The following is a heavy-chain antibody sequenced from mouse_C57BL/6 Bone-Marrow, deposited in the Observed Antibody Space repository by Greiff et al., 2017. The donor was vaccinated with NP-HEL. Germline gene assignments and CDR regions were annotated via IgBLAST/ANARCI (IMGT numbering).Heavy chain of an antibody. CDR2: IDPSDSYN. Sequence: QVQLQQPGAELVMPGASVKLSCKASGYTFTSYWMHWVKQRPGQGLEWIGEIDPSDSYNNYNQKFKGKSTLTVDKSSSTVYLQLSSLTSEDSAVYYCARKRGQLRLPWFAYWGQGTLVTVSA. D-gene: IGHD3-2*02. V-gene: IGHV1-69*01. CDR1: GYTFTSYW. CDR3: ARKRGQLRLPWFAY. J-gene: IGHJ3*01.